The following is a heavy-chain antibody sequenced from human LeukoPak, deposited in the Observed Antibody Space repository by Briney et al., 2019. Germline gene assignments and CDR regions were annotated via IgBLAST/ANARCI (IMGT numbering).Heavy chain of an antibody. Sequence: QTGGSLRLSCAASGFTFSSYAMSWVRQAPGKGLEWVSAISGSGGSTYYADSVKGRFTISRDNSKNTLYLQMNSLRAEDTAVYYCAKGDIGWKYYYYGMDVWGQGTTVTVSS. CDR2: ISGSGGST. J-gene: IGHJ6*02. CDR1: GFTFSSYA. CDR3: AKGDIGWKYYYYGMDV. V-gene: IGHV3-23*01. D-gene: IGHD2-15*01.